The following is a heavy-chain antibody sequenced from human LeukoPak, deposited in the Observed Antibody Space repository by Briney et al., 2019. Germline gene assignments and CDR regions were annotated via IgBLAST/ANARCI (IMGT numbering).Heavy chain of an antibody. V-gene: IGHV3-48*04. CDR2: ISFSTRNI. D-gene: IGHD6-13*01. CDR3: ARDAVGIYRIIDY. J-gene: IGHJ4*02. Sequence: GGSLRLSCAASGFTFSSYAMSWVRQAPGKGLEWVSYISFSTRNIYYADSVKGRFTISRDNAKNSLHLQMNSLRAEDTAVYYCARDAVGIYRIIDYWGQGTLVTVSS. CDR1: GFTFSSYA.